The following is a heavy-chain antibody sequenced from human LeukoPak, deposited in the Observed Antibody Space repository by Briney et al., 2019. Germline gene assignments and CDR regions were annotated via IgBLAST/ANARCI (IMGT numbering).Heavy chain of an antibody. CDR1: GFTFSSYA. CDR2: ISGSGGST. CDR3: ARSITMVRGLGYYYMDV. V-gene: IGHV3-23*01. D-gene: IGHD3-10*01. Sequence: GGSLRLSCAASGFTFSSYAMSWVRQAPGKGLEWVSAISGSGGSTYYADSVKGRFTISRDNSKNTLYLQMNSLRAEDTAVYYCARSITMVRGLGYYYMDVWGKGTTVTVSS. J-gene: IGHJ6*03.